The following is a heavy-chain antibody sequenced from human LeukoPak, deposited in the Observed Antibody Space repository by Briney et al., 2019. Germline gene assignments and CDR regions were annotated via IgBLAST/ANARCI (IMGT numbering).Heavy chain of an antibody. CDR3: ARVQSDILTGYYYFDY. Sequence: PSETLSLTCAVYGGSFSGYYWSWIRQPPGKGLEWIGEINHSGSTNYNPSLKSRVTISVDTSKNQFSLKLSSVTAADTAVYYCARVQSDILTGYYYFDYWGQGTLVTVSS. CDR1: GGSFSGYY. V-gene: IGHV4-34*01. D-gene: IGHD3-9*01. CDR2: INHSGST. J-gene: IGHJ4*02.